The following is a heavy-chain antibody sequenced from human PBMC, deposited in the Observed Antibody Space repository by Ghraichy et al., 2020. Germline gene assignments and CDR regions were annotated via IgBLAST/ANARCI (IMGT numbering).Heavy chain of an antibody. D-gene: IGHD3-22*01. CDR1: GFSLSTSGMR. CDR3: ARILDYDSSGYSDY. CDR2: IDWDGDK. J-gene: IGHJ4*02. Sequence: SGPTLVKPTQTLTLTCTFSGFSLSTSGMRVSWIRQPPGKALEWLARIDWDGDKFYSTSLKTRLTISKDTSKNQVVLTMTNMDPVDTATYYCARILDYDSSGYSDYWGQGTLVTVSS. V-gene: IGHV2-70*04.